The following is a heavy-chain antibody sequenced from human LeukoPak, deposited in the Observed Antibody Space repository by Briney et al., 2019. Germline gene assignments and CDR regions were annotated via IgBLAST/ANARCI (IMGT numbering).Heavy chain of an antibody. CDR2: IKQDGSVK. Sequence: GGSLRLSCAASGFPFSSYEMNWVRQAPGKGLEWVANIKQDGSVKYYVDSVKGRFTISRDNVKSSLFLQMNSLRAEDTAVYYCARSPGGPDYWGQGTLVTVSS. CDR3: ARSPGGPDY. D-gene: IGHD3-16*01. V-gene: IGHV3-7*01. CDR1: GFPFSSYE. J-gene: IGHJ4*02.